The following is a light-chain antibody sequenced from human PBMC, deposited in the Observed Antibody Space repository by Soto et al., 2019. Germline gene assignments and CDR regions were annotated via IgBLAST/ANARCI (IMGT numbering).Light chain of an antibody. CDR1: QSVSSY. CDR2: DIS. Sequence: EIVLTQSPATLSLSPGERATLSCRASQSVSSYLAWYQQKPGQAPRLLIYDISKRATGIPDRFSGSGSGTDFTLTISRLEPEDFAVYSCQQYDYSPPSFGGGTKVDIK. V-gene: IGKV3-20*01. J-gene: IGKJ4*01. CDR3: QQYDYSPPS.